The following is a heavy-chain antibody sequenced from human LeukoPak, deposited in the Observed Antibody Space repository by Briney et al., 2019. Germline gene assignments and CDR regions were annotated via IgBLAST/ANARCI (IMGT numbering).Heavy chain of an antibody. CDR2: IYYTGIT. D-gene: IGHD2-21*02. Sequence: SETLSLTCTVSGGSINSYYWSWIRQPPGKGLEWIGSIYYTGITDYNPSLKSRVTISVDTPKKQFSLKVSSVTAADTAVYYCARYRYGGDPISDNWGQGTLVTVSS. J-gene: IGHJ4*02. CDR1: GGSINSYY. CDR3: ARYRYGGDPISDN. V-gene: IGHV4-59*08.